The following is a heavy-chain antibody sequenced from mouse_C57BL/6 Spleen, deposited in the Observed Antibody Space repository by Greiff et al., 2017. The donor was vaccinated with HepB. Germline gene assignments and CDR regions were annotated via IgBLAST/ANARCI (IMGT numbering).Heavy chain of an antibody. D-gene: IGHD2-5*01. CDR2: INYDGSST. V-gene: IGHV5-16*01. CDR3: ARDYSNYRYFDV. J-gene: IGHJ1*03. CDR1: GFTFSDYY. Sequence: VQLKESEGGLVQPGSSMKLSCTASGFTFSDYYMAWVRQVPEKGLEWVANINYDGSSTYYLDSLKSRFIISRDNAKNILYLQMSSLKSEDTATYYCARDYSNYRYFDVWGTGTTVTVSS.